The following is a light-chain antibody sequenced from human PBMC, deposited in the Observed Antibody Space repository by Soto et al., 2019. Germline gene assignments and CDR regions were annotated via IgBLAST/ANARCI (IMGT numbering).Light chain of an antibody. Sequence: QSVLTQPPSVSAAPGQRVTISCSGSSSNIGTNYVSWYQHLPGTAPKLLIYENDKRPSGIPDRFSGSKSGTSATLGITGRQTGDEADFYCGTWDSSLSVGVFGTGTKLTVL. J-gene: IGLJ1*01. CDR2: END. CDR1: SSNIGTNY. V-gene: IGLV1-51*01. CDR3: GTWDSSLSVGV.